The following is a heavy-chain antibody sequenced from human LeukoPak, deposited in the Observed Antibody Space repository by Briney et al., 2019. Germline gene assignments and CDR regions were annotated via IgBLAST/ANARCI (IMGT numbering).Heavy chain of an antibody. J-gene: IGHJ4*02. Sequence: PGGSLRLSCVDSGFTFSSFAMSWVRQAPGKGLEWVSGINNRGGGTFYADSVQGRFTISRDDSKNTPYLEMNSLRAEDTAVYYCAREGAEDSGRYHSYFDHWGQGTLVTVSP. CDR3: AREGAEDSGRYHSYFDH. CDR2: INNRGGGT. CDR1: GFTFSSFA. V-gene: IGHV3-23*01. D-gene: IGHD1-1*01.